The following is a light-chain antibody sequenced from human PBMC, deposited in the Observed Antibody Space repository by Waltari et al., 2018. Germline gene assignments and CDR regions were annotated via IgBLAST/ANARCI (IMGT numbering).Light chain of an antibody. Sequence: EIVLTQSPGTLSLSPGEGATLSCRASQSVNSNYLTWFQQKPGQAPRLLIFGASRRATAVPDRFSGSGSGTDFTLTISRLEPEDFAMYYCQQYGSPYTFGQGTRVEIK. J-gene: IGKJ2*01. V-gene: IGKV3-20*01. CDR2: GAS. CDR1: QSVNSNY. CDR3: QQYGSPYT.